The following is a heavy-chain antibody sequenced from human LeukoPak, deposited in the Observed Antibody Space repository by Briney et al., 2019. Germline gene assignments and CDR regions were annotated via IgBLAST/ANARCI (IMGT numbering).Heavy chain of an antibody. Sequence: GGSLRLSCAASGFTFSTYAMSWVRQAPGKGLEWISAISGSGTSTYHADSVKGRFTISRDNSKNTLYLQMNSLRAEDTAVYYCAKELNSGSPTAGFDPWGQGTLVTVSS. V-gene: IGHV3-23*01. CDR1: GFTFSTYA. CDR2: ISGSGTST. D-gene: IGHD3-10*01. CDR3: AKELNSGSPTAGFDP. J-gene: IGHJ5*02.